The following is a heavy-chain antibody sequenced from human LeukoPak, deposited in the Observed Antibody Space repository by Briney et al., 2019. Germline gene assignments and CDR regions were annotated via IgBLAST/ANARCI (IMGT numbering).Heavy chain of an antibody. CDR3: ARLYYAFDI. CDR1: GGSISSSSYY. J-gene: IGHJ3*02. Sequence: PSETLSLTCTVSGGSISSSSYYWGWIRQPPGKGLEWIGSIYYSGSTYYNPSLKSRATISVDTSKNQFPLKLSSVTAADTAVYYCARLYYAFDIWSQGTMVTVSS. V-gene: IGHV4-39*01. CDR2: IYYSGST. D-gene: IGHD3-10*01.